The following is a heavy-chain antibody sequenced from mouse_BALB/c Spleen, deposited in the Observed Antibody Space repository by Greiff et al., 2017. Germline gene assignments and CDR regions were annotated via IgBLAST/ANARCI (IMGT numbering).Heavy chain of an antibody. D-gene: IGHD2-4*01. Sequence: LQQPGSELVRPGASVKLSCKASGYTFTSYWMHWVKQRHGQGLEWIGNIYPGSGSTNYDEKFKSTGTLTVDTSSSTAYMHLSSLTSEDSAVYYCTRSDYYDYDDAMDYWGQGTSVTVSS. J-gene: IGHJ4*01. CDR3: TRSDYYDYDDAMDY. CDR1: GYTFTSYW. V-gene: IGHV1S22*01. CDR2: IYPGSGST.